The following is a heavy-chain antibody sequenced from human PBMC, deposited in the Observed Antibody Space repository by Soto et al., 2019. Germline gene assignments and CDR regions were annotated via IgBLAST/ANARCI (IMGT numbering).Heavy chain of an antibody. CDR1: GGSISSYY. V-gene: IGHV4-59*01. Sequence: SETLSLTCTVSGGSISSYYWSWIRQPPGKGLEWIGYIYYSGSTNYNPSLKSRVTISVDTSKNQFSLKLSSVTAADTAVYCCARVSLRSSSSGGYYYGMDVWGQGTTVTVSS. CDR2: IYYSGST. CDR3: ARVSLRSSSSGGYYYGMDV. D-gene: IGHD6-6*01. J-gene: IGHJ6*02.